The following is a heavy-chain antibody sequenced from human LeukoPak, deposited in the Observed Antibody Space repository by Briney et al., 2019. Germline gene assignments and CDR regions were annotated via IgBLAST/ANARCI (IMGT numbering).Heavy chain of an antibody. Sequence: GGSLTLSCAASAFIVSSSAMNWVRQGPGKGLEWVSGISGGGGSTSFADSVKGRFTTSRDSSKNTVYLQMNSPRVEDTAVYYCAKADGNYITLIVYWGQGTLVTASS. CDR2: ISGGGGST. CDR3: AKADGNYITLIVY. V-gene: IGHV3-23*01. J-gene: IGHJ4*02. D-gene: IGHD1-20*01. CDR1: AFIVSSSA.